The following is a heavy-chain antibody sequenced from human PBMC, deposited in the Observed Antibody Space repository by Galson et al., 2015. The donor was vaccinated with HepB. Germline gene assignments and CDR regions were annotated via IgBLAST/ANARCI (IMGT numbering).Heavy chain of an antibody. D-gene: IGHD4-17*01. V-gene: IGHV3-30*18. CDR1: GFTFSSYG. CDR2: ISYDGSNK. J-gene: IGHJ4*02. CDR3: AKGSADYGDPLDY. Sequence: SLRLSCAASGFTFSSYGMHWVRQAPGKGLEWVAVISYDGSNKYYADSVKGRFTISRDNSKNTLYLQMNSLRAEDTAVYYCAKGSADYGDPLDYWGQGTLVTVSS.